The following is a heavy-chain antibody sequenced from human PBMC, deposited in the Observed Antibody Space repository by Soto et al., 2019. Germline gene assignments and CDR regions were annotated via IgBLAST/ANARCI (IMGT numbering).Heavy chain of an antibody. Sequence: PSETLSLSCTVSGGSISSGDYYWSWIRQPPGKGLEWIGYIYYSGSTYYNPPLRGRVTISVDKSNNQFSLKMRYLTAADTAVYYFATLPPRIEVTVLPIPTWGQGTLVTVSS. CDR2: IYYSGST. CDR3: ATLPPRIEVTVLPIPT. V-gene: IGHV4-30-4*01. J-gene: IGHJ5*02. CDR1: GGSISSGDYY. D-gene: IGHD2-2*02.